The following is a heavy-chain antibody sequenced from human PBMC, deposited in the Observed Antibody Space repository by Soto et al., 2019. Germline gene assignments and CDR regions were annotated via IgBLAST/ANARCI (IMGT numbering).Heavy chain of an antibody. CDR1: GYTFTSYG. V-gene: IGHV1-18*01. CDR3: ARFYSGYCSGGSCLPFDY. D-gene: IGHD2-15*01. Sequence: GASVKVSCKASGYTFTSYGISWVRQAPGQGLEWMGWISAYNGNTNYAQKLQGRVTMTTDTSTSTAYMELRSLRSDDTAVYYCARFYSGYCSGGSCLPFDYWGQGTLVTVSS. J-gene: IGHJ4*02. CDR2: ISAYNGNT.